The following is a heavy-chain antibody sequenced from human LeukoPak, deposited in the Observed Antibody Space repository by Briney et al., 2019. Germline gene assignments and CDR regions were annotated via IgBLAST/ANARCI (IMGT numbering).Heavy chain of an antibody. CDR1: GGSFSGYY. CDR2: INPSGGT. V-gene: IGHV4-34*01. Sequence: SETLSLTCAVYGGSFSGYYWSWIRQPPGKGLEWIGEINPSGGTNYNPSLKSRVTMSIDTPKNQLSLTLSSVTAADTSVYYCARLNVEQWRNTMDYWGQGTLVTVSS. CDR3: ARLNVEQWRNTMDY. D-gene: IGHD1/OR15-1a*01. J-gene: IGHJ4*02.